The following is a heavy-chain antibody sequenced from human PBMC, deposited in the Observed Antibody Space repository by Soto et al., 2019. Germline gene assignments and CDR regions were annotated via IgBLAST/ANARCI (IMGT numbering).Heavy chain of an antibody. V-gene: IGHV5-51*01. CDR3: ARQYCSNGIYYRHSDY. CDR1: GYTFSNCW. D-gene: IGHD2-8*01. Sequence: PGESLKISCKGSGYTFSNCWIGWVRQMPGKGLEWMGIIYPGDSDTKYSPSFEGHVTISADKSITTAYLQWSSLKASDTAMYYCARQYCSNGIYYRHSDYWGQGTQVTVSS. CDR2: IYPGDSDT. J-gene: IGHJ4*02.